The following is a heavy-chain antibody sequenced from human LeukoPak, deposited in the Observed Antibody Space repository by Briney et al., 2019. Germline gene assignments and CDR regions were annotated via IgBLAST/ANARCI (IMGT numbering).Heavy chain of an antibody. D-gene: IGHD6-13*01. CDR2: IYSGGST. V-gene: IGHV3-66*01. Sequence: GGSLRLSCAASGFTVSSNYMSWVRQAPGKGLEWVSVIYSGGSTYYADSVKGRFTISRDNSKNTLYLQMNSLRAEDTAVYYCARDNRAYSSSWYYFDYWGQGTLVTVSS. J-gene: IGHJ4*02. CDR1: GFTVSSNY. CDR3: ARDNRAYSSSWYYFDY.